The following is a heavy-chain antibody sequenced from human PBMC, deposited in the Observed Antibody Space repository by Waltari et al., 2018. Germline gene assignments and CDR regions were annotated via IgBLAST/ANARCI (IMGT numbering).Heavy chain of an antibody. CDR2: IIPILGIT. CDR3: ARDVVVPAVLFFHV. V-gene: IGHV1-69*08. J-gene: IGHJ1*01. CDR1: GGTFSRES. D-gene: IGHD2-21*02. Sequence: QVQLVQSGAEVKKPGSSVKVSCTASGGTFSRESISWVRQAPRQGLEWMGTIIPILGITHYAQKFQDRVTITADKSTTTAYMELSSLRSEDTAIYYCARDVVVPAVLFFHVWGQGTLVTVSS.